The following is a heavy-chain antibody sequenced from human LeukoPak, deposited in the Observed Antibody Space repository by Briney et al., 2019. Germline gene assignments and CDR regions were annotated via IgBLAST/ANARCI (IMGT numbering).Heavy chain of an antibody. J-gene: IGHJ4*02. V-gene: IGHV3-7*02. CDR2: INHDGGDK. Sequence: GGSLRLSCVASGXIFRNYWMSWVRQAPGKGLEWVDNINHDGGDKNDVDSVKGRFTISRDNAKSSLYLQMNSLRVEDTAVYYCAITGGPTVTAFDLWGQGILVTVSS. CDR3: AITGGPTVTAFDL. CDR1: GXIFRNYW. D-gene: IGHD4-17*01.